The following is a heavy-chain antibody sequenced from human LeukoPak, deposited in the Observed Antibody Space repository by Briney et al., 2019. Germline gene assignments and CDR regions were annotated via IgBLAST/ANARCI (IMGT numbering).Heavy chain of an antibody. J-gene: IGHJ5*02. CDR2: ISAYNGNT. CDR3: ARLKTRYGDYVWFDP. V-gene: IGHV1-18*01. CDR1: GYTFTSYG. Sequence: ASVKVSCMASGYTFTSYGISWVRQAPGQGLEWMGWISAYNGNTNYAQKLQGRVTMTTDTSTSTAYMELRSLRSDDTAVYYCARLKTRYGDYVWFDPWGQGTLVTVSS. D-gene: IGHD4-17*01.